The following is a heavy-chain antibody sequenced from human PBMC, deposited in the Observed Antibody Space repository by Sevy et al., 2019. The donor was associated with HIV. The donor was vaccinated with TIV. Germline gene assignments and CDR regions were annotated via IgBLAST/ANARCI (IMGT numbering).Heavy chain of an antibody. CDR2: FDPEDGET. Sequence: ASVKVSCKVSGYTLTELPMHWVRQAPGKGLEWMGGFDPEDGETIYAQKFQGRVTMTEDTSTDTAYMELSSLRSEDTAVYYCATEVWDGGSYYYFDYWGQGTLVTVSS. J-gene: IGHJ4*02. V-gene: IGHV1-24*01. CDR3: ATEVWDGGSYYYFDY. D-gene: IGHD1-26*01. CDR1: GYTLTELP.